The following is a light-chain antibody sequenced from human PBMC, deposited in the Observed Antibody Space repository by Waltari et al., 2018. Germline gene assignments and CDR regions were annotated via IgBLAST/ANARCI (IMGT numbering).Light chain of an antibody. Sequence: DVVMTQSPDSLAGSLGERATINWTSCQSLVYTSNNKNYLAWYQQKPGQPPKILIYWASIRESGVPDRFRGSGSGTDFTLPISGLQAEDVASYFCLQYLHTPRTFGQGTKVEIK. J-gene: IGKJ1*01. V-gene: IGKV4-1*01. CDR1: QSLVYTSNNKNY. CDR3: LQYLHTPRT. CDR2: WAS.